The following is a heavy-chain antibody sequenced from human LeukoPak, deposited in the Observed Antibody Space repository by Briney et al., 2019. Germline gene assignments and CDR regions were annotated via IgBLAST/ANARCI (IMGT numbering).Heavy chain of an antibody. Sequence: GGSLRLSCVASGFTFTDFWMSWVRQAPGKGLEWVANIKQDGSEKYYVDSVKGRFTISRDNAKNSVYLQMDSLRDEDTAVHYCARSFHGYWGQGTLVTVSS. V-gene: IGHV3-7*01. CDR2: IKQDGSEK. CDR1: GFTFTDFW. CDR3: ARSFHGY. J-gene: IGHJ4*02.